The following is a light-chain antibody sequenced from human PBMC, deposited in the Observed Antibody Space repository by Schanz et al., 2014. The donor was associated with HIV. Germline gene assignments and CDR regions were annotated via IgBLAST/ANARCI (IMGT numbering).Light chain of an antibody. Sequence: QSLLTQPPSVSGAPGQRVTMPCTGSSSNIGAGYDVHWYQQLPGTGPKLLIYGNNHRPSGVPDRFSGSRSGASASLAITGLQPEDEADYYCAAWDDSLSGYVFGTGTKLTVL. J-gene: IGLJ1*01. V-gene: IGLV1-40*01. CDR3: AAWDDSLSGYV. CDR1: SSNIGAGYD. CDR2: GNN.